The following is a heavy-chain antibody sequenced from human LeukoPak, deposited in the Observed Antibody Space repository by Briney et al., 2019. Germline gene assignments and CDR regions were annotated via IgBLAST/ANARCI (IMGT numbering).Heavy chain of an antibody. J-gene: IGHJ6*02. CDR3: ARVSYGYYYGMDV. CDR1: GFTVSSNY. Sequence: PGGSLRLSCAASGFTVSSNYMSWVRQAPGKGLEWVSVIYSGGSTYYADSVKGRFTISRDNSKNTLYLQMNSLRAEGMAVYYCARVSYGYYYGMDVWGQGTTVTVSS. D-gene: IGHD1-26*01. V-gene: IGHV3-66*01. CDR2: IYSGGST.